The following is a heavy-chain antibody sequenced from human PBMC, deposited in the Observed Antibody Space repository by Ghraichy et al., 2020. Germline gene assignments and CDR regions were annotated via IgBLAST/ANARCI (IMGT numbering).Heavy chain of an antibody. CDR3: ARRGQMVAAINGSFDY. D-gene: IGHD2-15*01. CDR2: INHSGST. Sequence: SETLSLTCAVYGGSFSGYYWSWIRQPPGKGLEWIGEINHSGSTNYNPSLKSRVTISVDTSKNQFSLKLSSVTAADTAVYYCARRGQMVAAINGSFDYWGQGTLVTVSS. CDR1: GGSFSGYY. V-gene: IGHV4-34*01. J-gene: IGHJ4*02.